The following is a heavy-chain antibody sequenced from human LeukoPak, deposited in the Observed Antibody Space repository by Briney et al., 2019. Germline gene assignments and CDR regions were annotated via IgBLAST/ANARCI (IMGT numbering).Heavy chain of an antibody. CDR3: TTDITMIVVVIPAVDY. J-gene: IGHJ4*02. D-gene: IGHD3-22*01. Sequence: PGRSLRLSCAASGFTFSSYAMHWVRQAPGKGLEWVAVISYDGSNKYYADSVKGRFTISRDNSKNTLYLQMNSLRAEDTAVYYCTTDITMIVVVIPAVDYWGQGTLVTVSS. CDR1: GFTFSSYA. V-gene: IGHV3-30*04. CDR2: ISYDGSNK.